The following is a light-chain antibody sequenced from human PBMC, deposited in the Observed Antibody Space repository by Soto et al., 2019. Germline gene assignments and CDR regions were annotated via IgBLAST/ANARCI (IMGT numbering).Light chain of an antibody. CDR1: QAISNF. V-gene: IGKV1-27*01. CDR2: GAS. J-gene: IGKJ3*01. Sequence: DIQMTQSPSSLSATVGARVTITCRASQAISNFLVWFQQKPGQVPNLLIYGASTLQSGVPSRFSGSGSGTDFTLTISSLQPEDVATYCCQKYNSARFTFRPGNTVDI. CDR3: QKYNSARFT.